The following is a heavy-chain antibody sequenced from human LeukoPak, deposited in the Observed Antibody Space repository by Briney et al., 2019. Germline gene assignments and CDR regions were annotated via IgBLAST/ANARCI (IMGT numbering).Heavy chain of an antibody. CDR3: ARVPAANHYYYYMYV. V-gene: IGHV3-20*04. CDR2: INWNGGST. D-gene: IGHD2-2*01. CDR1: GFTFDDYG. J-gene: IGHJ6*03. Sequence: GGSLRLSCAASGFTFDDYGMSWVRQAPGKGLEWVSGINWNGGSTGYADSVKGRFTISRDNAKNSLYLQMNSLRAEDTALYYCARVPAANHYYYYMYVWGKGTTVTVSS.